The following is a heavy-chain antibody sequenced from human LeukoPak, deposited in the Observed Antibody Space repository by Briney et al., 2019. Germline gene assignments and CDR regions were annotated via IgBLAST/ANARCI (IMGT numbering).Heavy chain of an antibody. CDR2: ISYDGSNK. CDR1: GFTFSSYA. V-gene: IGHV3-30*01. Sequence: PGGSLRLSCAASGFTFSSYAMRWVRQAPGKGLEWVAVISYDGSNKYYADSVKGRFTISRDNSKNTLYLQMNSLRAEDTAVYYCARASDRDWFDPRGQGTLVTVSS. D-gene: IGHD2-15*01. J-gene: IGHJ5*02. CDR3: ARASDRDWFDP.